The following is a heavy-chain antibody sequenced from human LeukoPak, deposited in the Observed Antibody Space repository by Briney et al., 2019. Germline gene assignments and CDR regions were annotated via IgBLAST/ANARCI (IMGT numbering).Heavy chain of an antibody. CDR1: GFTFSSYA. J-gene: IGHJ4*02. V-gene: IGHV3-23*01. Sequence: GGSLRLSCAASGFTFSSYAMSWVRQAPGKGLEWVSAISGSGGSTCYADSVKGRFTISRDNSKNTLYLQMNSLRAEDTAVYYCASTGMVRGAYFDYWGQGTLVTVSS. D-gene: IGHD3-10*01. CDR3: ASTGMVRGAYFDY. CDR2: ISGSGGST.